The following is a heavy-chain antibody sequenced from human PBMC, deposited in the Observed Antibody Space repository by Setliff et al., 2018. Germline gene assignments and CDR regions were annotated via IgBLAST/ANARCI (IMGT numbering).Heavy chain of an antibody. J-gene: IGHJ6*03. CDR3: IRLSSSAYYYMDT. V-gene: IGHV3-49*04. D-gene: IGHD6-19*01. CDR2: IRSKAYGGTT. Sequence: SLRLSCSVSGFTFGDYAMTWVRQAPGKGLEWVGFIRSKAYGGTTEYAASVKGRFTISRDDSESIAYLQMNSLKTEDTAVYYCIRLSSSAYYYMDTWGKGTTGTSP. CDR1: GFTFGDYA.